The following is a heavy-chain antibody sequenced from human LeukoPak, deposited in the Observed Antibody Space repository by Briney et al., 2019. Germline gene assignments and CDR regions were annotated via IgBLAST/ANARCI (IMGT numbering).Heavy chain of an antibody. J-gene: IGHJ4*02. CDR3: ARGGSGSPRYGGYGTAGDY. V-gene: IGHV4-34*01. D-gene: IGHD5-12*01. CDR1: GGSFSGYY. Sequence: PSETLSLTCAVYGGSFSGYYWSWIRQPPGKGLEWIGEINHSGSTNYNPSLKSRVTISVDTSKNQFSLKLSSVTAADTAVYYCARGGSGSPRYGGYGTAGDYWGQGTLVTVSS. CDR2: INHSGST.